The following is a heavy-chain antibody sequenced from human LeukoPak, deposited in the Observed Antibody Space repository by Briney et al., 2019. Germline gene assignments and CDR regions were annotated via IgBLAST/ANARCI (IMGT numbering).Heavy chain of an antibody. CDR1: GFTFSSYA. D-gene: IGHD1-26*01. CDR2: ISYDGSNK. V-gene: IGHV3-30-3*01. Sequence: GGSLRLSCAASGFTFSSYAMHWVRQAPGKGLEWVAVISYDGSNKYYADSVKGRFTISRDNSKNTLYLQMNSLRAEDTAVYYCARERDLVGATTLPPYFDYWGQGTLVTVSS. J-gene: IGHJ4*02. CDR3: ARERDLVGATTLPPYFDY.